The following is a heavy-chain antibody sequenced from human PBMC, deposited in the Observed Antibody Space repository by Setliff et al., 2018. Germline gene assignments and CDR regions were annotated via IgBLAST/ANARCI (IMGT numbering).Heavy chain of an antibody. CDR3: ARGIQRIQNSNNWFAP. CDR2: MNPNSGNT. Sequence: VASVKVSCKASGYTFTSYDINWVRQATGQGLEWMGWMNPNSGNTGYAQKFRGRVSMTRNTSISTAFMELSSLRSEDTAVYYCARGIQRIQNSNNWFAPWGQGTLVTVSS. CDR1: GYTFTSYD. J-gene: IGHJ5*02. V-gene: IGHV1-8*01. D-gene: IGHD2-15*01.